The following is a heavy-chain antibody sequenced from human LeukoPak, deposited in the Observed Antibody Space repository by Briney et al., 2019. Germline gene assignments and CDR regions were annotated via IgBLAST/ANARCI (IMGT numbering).Heavy chain of an antibody. CDR1: GFTFSSYS. CDR2: ISSSSSTI. Sequence: GGPLRLSCAASGFTFSSYSMNWVRQAPGKGLEWVSYISSSSSTIYYADSVKGRFTISRDNAKNSLYLQMNSLRAEDTAVYYCATDYYDSSGPLDYWGQGTLVTVSS. V-gene: IGHV3-48*04. CDR3: ATDYYDSSGPLDY. J-gene: IGHJ4*02. D-gene: IGHD3-22*01.